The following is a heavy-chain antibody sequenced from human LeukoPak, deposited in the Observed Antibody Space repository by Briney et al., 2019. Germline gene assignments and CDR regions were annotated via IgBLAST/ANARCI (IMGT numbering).Heavy chain of an antibody. CDR1: GYTFTGYY. D-gene: IGHD3-22*01. CDR3: ARAGGHYYDSSGHGASIDY. CDR2: INPSGGST. J-gene: IGHJ4*02. Sequence: ASVRVSCKASGYTFTGYYIHWVRQAPGQGLEWMAIINPSGGSTSYAQKFQGRVTMTRDMSTSTVYTELGSLRSEDTAVYYCARAGGHYYDSSGHGASIDYWGQGTLVTVSS. V-gene: IGHV1-46*01.